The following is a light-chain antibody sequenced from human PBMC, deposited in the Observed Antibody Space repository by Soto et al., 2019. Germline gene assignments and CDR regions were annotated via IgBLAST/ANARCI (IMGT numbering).Light chain of an antibody. CDR2: TAS. CDR3: PQTTTFPLT. J-gene: IGKJ4*01. Sequence: DIQMTQSPSSVSASVGDRVTITCRASQGVSTWLAWYQQKPGKAPNLLIYTASSLQSGVPSRFSGSRYRTDFTLTITSLQAEEIATCYSPQTTTFPLTFGGGTKVEI. V-gene: IGKV1D-12*01. CDR1: QGVSTW.